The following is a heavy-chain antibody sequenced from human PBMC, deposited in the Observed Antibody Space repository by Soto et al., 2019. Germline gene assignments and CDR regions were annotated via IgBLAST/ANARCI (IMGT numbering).Heavy chain of an antibody. V-gene: IGHV4-59*08. CDR2: IYYSGSS. CDR1: GGSIGNSY. J-gene: IGHJ4*02. D-gene: IGHD6-13*01. Sequence: QVQLQESGPGLVKPSETLSLTCTVSGGSIGNSYWSWIRQSPGTGLGLIGYIYYSGSSNYNPSLKSRVSISVDTSKNQFSLKLSSVTAADAAVYYCARHSSSWPLFDYWGQGTLVIVSS. CDR3: ARHSSSWPLFDY.